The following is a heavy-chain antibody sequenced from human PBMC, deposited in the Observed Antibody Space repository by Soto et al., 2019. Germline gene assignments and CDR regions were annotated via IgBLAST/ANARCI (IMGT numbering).Heavy chain of an antibody. V-gene: IGHV1-8*01. D-gene: IGHD2-8*01. CDR1: GYTFTSYD. CDR3: VRAGIVLMGDGIRRQSANAFNI. CDR2: MNPNSGKT. J-gene: IGHJ3*02. Sequence: ASVKVSCKASGYTFTSYDINWVRQATGQGLEWMGWMNPNSGKTGYAQKFRGRVTMTRNTSISTAYMELSSLRSDDTAVCYCVRAGIVLMGDGIRRQSANAFNIFGQQKSITVS.